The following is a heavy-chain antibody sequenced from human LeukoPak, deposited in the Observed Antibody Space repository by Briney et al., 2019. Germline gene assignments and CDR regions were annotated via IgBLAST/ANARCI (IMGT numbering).Heavy chain of an antibody. Sequence: GGSLRLSCAASGFTFSDYYMSWIRQAPGKGLEWVSGISWNSGSIGYADSVKGRFTISRDNAKNSLYLQMNSLRAEDTALYYCARGGVAAAGTGRFVYWGQGTLVTVSS. CDR3: ARGGVAAAGTGRFVY. D-gene: IGHD6-13*01. V-gene: IGHV3-9*01. J-gene: IGHJ4*02. CDR2: ISWNSGSI. CDR1: GFTFSDYY.